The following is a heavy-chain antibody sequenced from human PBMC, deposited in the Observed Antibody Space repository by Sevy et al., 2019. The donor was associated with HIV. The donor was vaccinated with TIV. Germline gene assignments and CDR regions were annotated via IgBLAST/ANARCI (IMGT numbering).Heavy chain of an antibody. Sequence: EGSLRLSCAASGFTFDNNAMYWVRQAPGKGLEWVSAISGSGLSTNYAASVRGRFTISRDISKTTLYLQMNSLRAEDTAVYYCAKVYYYDSGTVIPRGMDVWGQGTTVTVSS. J-gene: IGHJ6*02. CDR2: ISGSGLST. CDR3: AKVYYYDSGTVIPRGMDV. D-gene: IGHD3-10*01. V-gene: IGHV3-23*01. CDR1: GFTFDNNA.